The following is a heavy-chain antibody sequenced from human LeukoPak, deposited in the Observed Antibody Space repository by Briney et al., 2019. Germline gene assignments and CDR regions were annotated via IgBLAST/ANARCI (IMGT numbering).Heavy chain of an antibody. D-gene: IGHD4-17*01. Sequence: SETLSLTCAVYGGSFSSYYWSWIRQPPGKGLEWIGYIYYSGSTNYNPSLKSRVTISVDTSKNQFSLKLSSVTAADTAVYYCARTNYGDRYFDYWGQGTLVTVSS. CDR1: GGSFSSYY. CDR2: IYYSGST. CDR3: ARTNYGDRYFDY. J-gene: IGHJ4*02. V-gene: IGHV4-59*08.